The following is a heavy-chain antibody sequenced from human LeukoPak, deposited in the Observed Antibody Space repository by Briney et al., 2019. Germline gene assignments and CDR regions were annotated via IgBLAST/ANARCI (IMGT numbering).Heavy chain of an antibody. CDR2: VSSSAFTT. V-gene: IGHV3-23*01. CDR3: TKFATTSSWWGNWFDS. CDR1: GFTFNTYA. J-gene: IGHJ5*01. D-gene: IGHD2-8*02. Sequence: PGGSLRLSCAASGFTFNTYAMSWVRQTPGKGLEWVSGVSSSAFTTYYADSVKGRFTISRDNSKNTLFLQMDSLRADDTAVYYCTKFATTSSWWGNWFDSWGQGTLVIVSA.